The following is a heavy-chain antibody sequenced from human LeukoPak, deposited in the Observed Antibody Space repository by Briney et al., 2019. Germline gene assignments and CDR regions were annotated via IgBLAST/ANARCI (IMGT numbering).Heavy chain of an antibody. J-gene: IGHJ4*02. Sequence: PGGSLRLSCAASAFTFSSYAMSWVRQAPGKGLEWVSAISGRGGSTYYADSVKGRFTISRDNPKNTLNLQMNSLTAEDTAVYYCAKGSRGDYDSGGYPYLDYWGQGTLVTVSS. CDR2: ISGRGGST. CDR1: AFTFSSYA. V-gene: IGHV3-23*01. CDR3: AKGSRGDYDSGGYPYLDY. D-gene: IGHD3-22*01.